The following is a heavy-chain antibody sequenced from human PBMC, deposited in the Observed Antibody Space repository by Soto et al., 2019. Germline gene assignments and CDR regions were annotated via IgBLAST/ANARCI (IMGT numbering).Heavy chain of an antibody. V-gene: IGHV3-30-3*01. CDR3: ARAPTTVTTAYYFDY. D-gene: IGHD4-17*01. CDR2: ISYDGSNK. CDR1: GFTFSSYA. J-gene: IGHJ4*02. Sequence: QVQLVESGGGVVQPGRSLRLSCAASGFTFSSYAMHWVRQAPGKGLEWVAVISYDGSNKYYADSVKGRFTISRDNSKNTLYLQMNSRRAEDTAVYYCARAPTTVTTAYYFDYWGQGTLVTVSS.